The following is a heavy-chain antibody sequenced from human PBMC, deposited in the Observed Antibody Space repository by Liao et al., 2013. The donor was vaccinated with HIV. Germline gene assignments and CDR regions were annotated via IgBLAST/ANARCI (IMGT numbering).Heavy chain of an antibody. D-gene: IGHD5-24*01. Sequence: QVQLQQWGAGLLKPSETLSLTCAVYGGSFSGYYWSWIRQPPGKGLEWIGEINHSGSTNYNPSLKSRVTISVDTSKNQFSLKLSSVTAADTAVYYCARGQMGYFDYWGQGTLVTVSS. CDR3: ARGQMGYFDY. J-gene: IGHJ4*02. V-gene: IGHV4-34*01. CDR2: INHSGST. CDR1: GGSFSGYY.